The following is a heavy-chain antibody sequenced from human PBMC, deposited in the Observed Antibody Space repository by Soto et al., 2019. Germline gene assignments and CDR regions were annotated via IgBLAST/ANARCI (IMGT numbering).Heavy chain of an antibody. CDR2: VYYTGST. D-gene: IGHD2-21*02. V-gene: IGHV4-30-4*01. Sequence: LSLTCTVSGASIRSTDYYWSWIRQAPGKGLEWIGYVYYTGSTYYNPSLMSRLTISVDTSKNQFSLKLTSVTTAETAVYYCVRTAREGAVAPHWFDRWGQGTQVTVSS. CDR3: VRTAREGAVAPHWFDR. J-gene: IGHJ5*02. CDR1: GASIRSTDYY.